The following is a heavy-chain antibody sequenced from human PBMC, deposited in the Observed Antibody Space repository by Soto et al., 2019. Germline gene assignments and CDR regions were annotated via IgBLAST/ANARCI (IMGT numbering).Heavy chain of an antibody. CDR1: GGSISSGNYY. J-gene: IGHJ4*02. Sequence: QVQLQESGPGLVKPSQTLSLPCTVSGGSISSGNYYWSWIRQPPGKGLEWIGFISYSGSTDYNTSLKSRVTISVDTSKRQCSLNLIFVTAADTAVYYCATMGTPATGLYYFDYWGQGTLVTVSS. CDR2: ISYSGST. D-gene: IGHD2-15*01. CDR3: ATMGTPATGLYYFDY. V-gene: IGHV4-30-4*01.